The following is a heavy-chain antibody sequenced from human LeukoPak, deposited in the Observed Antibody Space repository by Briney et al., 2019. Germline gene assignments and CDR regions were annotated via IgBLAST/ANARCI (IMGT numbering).Heavy chain of an antibody. CDR2: ISSNGGST. J-gene: IGHJ4*02. V-gene: IGHV3-64D*06. CDR1: GFTFSSYA. D-gene: IGHD3-9*01. Sequence: GGSLRLSCSASGFTFSSYAMHWVRQAPGKGLEYVSAISSNGGSTYYADSVKGRFTISRDNTKTTLYLQMSSLRADDTAVYYCVKGFYDILTAYWGGGDYWGQGTLFTVSS. CDR3: VKGFYDILTAYWGGGDY.